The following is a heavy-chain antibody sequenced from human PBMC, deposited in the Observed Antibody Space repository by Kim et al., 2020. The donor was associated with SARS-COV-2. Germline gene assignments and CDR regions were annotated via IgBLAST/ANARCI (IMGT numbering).Heavy chain of an antibody. CDR2: IYYSGST. V-gene: IGHV4-39*01. Sequence: SETLSLTCTVSGGSISSSSYYWGWIRQPPGKGLEWIGSIYYSGSTYYNPSLKSRVTISVDTSKNQFSLKLSSVTAADTAVYYCARLNVKYYDSSGPAFDYWGQGTLVTVSS. D-gene: IGHD3-22*01. CDR3: ARLNVKYYDSSGPAFDY. CDR1: GGSISSSSYY. J-gene: IGHJ4*02.